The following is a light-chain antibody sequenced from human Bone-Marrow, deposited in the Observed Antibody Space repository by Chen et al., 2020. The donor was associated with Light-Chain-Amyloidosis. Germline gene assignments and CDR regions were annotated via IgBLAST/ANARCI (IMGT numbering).Light chain of an antibody. CDR1: QSISTY. J-gene: IGKJ2*01. CDR2: SAS. V-gene: IGKV1-39*01. CDR3: QQSHSIPRT. Sequence: DIQMTQSPSSLSASVGDRVTITCRASQSISTYLNWYQYKPGKIPQLLIYSASTLQSGVPSRFSGSGSGTDFTLTISSLHAEDFAIYYCQQSHSIPRTFGQGTKLEMK.